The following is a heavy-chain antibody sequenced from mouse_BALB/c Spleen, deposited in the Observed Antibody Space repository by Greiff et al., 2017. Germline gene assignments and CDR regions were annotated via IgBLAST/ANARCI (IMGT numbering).Heavy chain of an antibody. CDR2: ISSGGSYT. Sequence: EVQLVESGGDLVKPGGSLKLSCAASGFTFSSYGMSWVRQTPDKRLEWVATISSGGSYTYYPDSVKGRFTISRDNAKNTLYLQMSSLKSEDTAMYYCAREGDYGSSYGAMDYWGQGTSVTVSS. CDR3: AREGDYGSSYGAMDY. D-gene: IGHD1-1*01. V-gene: IGHV5-6*01. CDR1: GFTFSSYG. J-gene: IGHJ4*01.